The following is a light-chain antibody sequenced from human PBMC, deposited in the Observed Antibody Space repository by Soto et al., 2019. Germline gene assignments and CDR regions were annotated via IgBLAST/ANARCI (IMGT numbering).Light chain of an antibody. J-gene: IGLJ2*01. CDR3: LLYFNVARV. CDR2: DTS. Sequence: QAVVTQEPSLTVSPGGTVTLTCGASTGTLTSGHFPYWFQQKPGQAPRALIFDTSNQHSWTPARFSGSLLGGNAALTLSGAQPEDEADYYCLLYFNVARVFGGGTKLTVL. V-gene: IGLV7-46*01. CDR1: TGTLTSGHF.